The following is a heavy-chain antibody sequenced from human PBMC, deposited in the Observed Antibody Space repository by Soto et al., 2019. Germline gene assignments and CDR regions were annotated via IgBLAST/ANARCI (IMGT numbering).Heavy chain of an antibody. Sequence: GGSLRLSCAASGFTFSSYWMSWVRQAPGKGLEWVANIKQDGSEKYYVDSVKGRFTISRDNAKNSLYLQINSLRAEDTAVYYCASMRHIATYYYYMDVWGKGTTVTVSS. CDR3: ASMRHIATYYYYMDV. J-gene: IGHJ6*03. CDR1: GFTFSSYW. CDR2: IKQDGSEK. D-gene: IGHD2-21*01. V-gene: IGHV3-7*01.